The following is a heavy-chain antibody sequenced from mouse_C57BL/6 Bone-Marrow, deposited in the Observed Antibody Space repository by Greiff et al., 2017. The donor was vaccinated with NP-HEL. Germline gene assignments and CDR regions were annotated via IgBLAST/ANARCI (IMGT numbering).Heavy chain of an antibody. CDR1: GYAFSSYW. CDR2: IYPGDGDT. D-gene: IGHD1-1*01. J-gene: IGHJ4*01. Sequence: VKLQESGAELVKPGASVKISCKASGYAFSSYWMNWVKERPGKGLEWIGQIYPGDGDTKYNGKFKGTATLTADKSSSTAYMQVSSLTSEDSAVYFCARGDYGSSRFGYAMDYWGQGTSVTVSS. V-gene: IGHV1-80*01. CDR3: ARGDYGSSRFGYAMDY.